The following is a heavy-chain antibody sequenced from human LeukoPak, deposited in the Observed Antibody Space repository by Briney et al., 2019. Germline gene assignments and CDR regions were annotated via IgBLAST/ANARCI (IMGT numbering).Heavy chain of an antibody. D-gene: IGHD6-13*01. V-gene: IGHV3-9*01. CDR2: ISWNSGSI. Sequence: GRSLRLSCAASGFTFDDYAMHWVRHAPGKGLEWVPGISWNSGSIGYADSVKGRFTISRDNAKNSLYLQMNSLRAEDTALYYCAKDPRTGYSSSWGAFDIWGQGTMVTVSS. J-gene: IGHJ3*02. CDR1: GFTFDDYA. CDR3: AKDPRTGYSSSWGAFDI.